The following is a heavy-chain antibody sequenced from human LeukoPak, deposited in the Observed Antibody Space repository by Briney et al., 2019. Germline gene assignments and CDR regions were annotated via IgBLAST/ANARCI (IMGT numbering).Heavy chain of an antibody. V-gene: IGHV3-30*18. CDR3: AKGSHYGSGSYSDY. CDR1: GFTFSSYG. Sequence: GGSLRLSCAASGFTFSSYGMRWVRQAAGKGLERVAVISYDGRNKYYADSVKGRFTISRDNSKNTLYLQMNSLRAEDTAVYYCAKGSHYGSGSYSDYWGQGTLVTVSS. J-gene: IGHJ4*02. D-gene: IGHD3-10*01. CDR2: ISYDGRNK.